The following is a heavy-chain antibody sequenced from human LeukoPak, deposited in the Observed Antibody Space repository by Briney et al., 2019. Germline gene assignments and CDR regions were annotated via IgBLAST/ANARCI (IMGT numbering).Heavy chain of an antibody. Sequence: ASVKVSCKASGYTFTSYGISWVRQAPGQGLGWMGWISAYNGNTNYAQKLQGRVTMTTDTSTSTAYMELRSLRSDDTAVYYCARDYYDSSGYYLGSDYWGQGTLVTVSS. CDR3: ARDYYDSSGYYLGSDY. CDR2: ISAYNGNT. J-gene: IGHJ4*02. CDR1: GYTFTSYG. V-gene: IGHV1-18*01. D-gene: IGHD3-22*01.